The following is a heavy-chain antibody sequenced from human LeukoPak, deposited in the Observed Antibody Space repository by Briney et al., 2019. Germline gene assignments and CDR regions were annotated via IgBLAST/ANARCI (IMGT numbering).Heavy chain of an antibody. J-gene: IGHJ4*02. CDR1: GFTFSSYG. D-gene: IGHD6-13*01. CDR3: AKDRHSSSWYDY. V-gene: IGHV3-30*18. CDR2: ISYDGSNK. Sequence: PGRSLRLSCAASGFTFSSYGMHWVRQAPGKGLEWVAVISYDGSNKYYADSVKGRFTISRDNSKNTLYLQMNSLRAEDTAVYYCAKDRHSSSWYDYWGQGTLVTVSS.